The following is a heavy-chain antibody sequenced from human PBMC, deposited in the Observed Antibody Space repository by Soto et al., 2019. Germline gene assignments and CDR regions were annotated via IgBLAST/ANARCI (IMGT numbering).Heavy chain of an antibody. CDR1: GGSFSGYY. D-gene: IGHD3-16*02. V-gene: IGHV4-34*01. J-gene: IGHJ4*02. CDR2: VHHSGST. CDR3: ARDLGAWGSYRFDS. Sequence: SETLSLTCAVYGGSFSGYYWSWIRQPPGKGLEWIGEVHHSGSTNYNPSLKSRVTMSVDTSKNQFSVKLKSVTAADTAVYYCARDLGAWGSYRFDSWGQGTPVTVSS.